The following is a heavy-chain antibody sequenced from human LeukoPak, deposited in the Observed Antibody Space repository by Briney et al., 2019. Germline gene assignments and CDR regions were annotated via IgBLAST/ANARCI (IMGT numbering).Heavy chain of an antibody. Sequence: GGSLRLSCAASGFTFSSYSMNWVRQAPGKGLEWVSYISSSSSTIYYADSVKGRFTISRGNAKNSLYLQMNSLGAEDTAVYYCARALRYFDWLSTSPEYNWFDPWGQGTLVTVSS. CDR3: ARALRYFDWLSTSPEYNWFDP. J-gene: IGHJ5*02. D-gene: IGHD3-9*01. V-gene: IGHV3-48*01. CDR2: ISSSSSTI. CDR1: GFTFSSYS.